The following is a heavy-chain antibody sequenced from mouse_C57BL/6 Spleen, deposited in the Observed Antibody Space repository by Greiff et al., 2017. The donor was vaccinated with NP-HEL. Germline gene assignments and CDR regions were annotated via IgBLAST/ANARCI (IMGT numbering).Heavy chain of an antibody. CDR1: GYAFTNYL. V-gene: IGHV1-54*01. CDR2: INPGSGGT. CDR3: ARSDRGAMDY. J-gene: IGHJ4*01. Sequence: QVQLQQSGAELVRPGTSVKVSCKASGYAFTNYLIEWVKQRPGQGLEWIGVINPGSGGTNYNEKFKGKATLTADKSSSTAYMQLSSLTSEDSAVYFCARSDRGAMDYWGQGTSVTVSS.